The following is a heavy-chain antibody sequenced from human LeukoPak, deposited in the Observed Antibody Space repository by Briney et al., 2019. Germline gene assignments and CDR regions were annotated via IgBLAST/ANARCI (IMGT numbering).Heavy chain of an antibody. CDR2: IYHSGSS. J-gene: IGHJ4*02. D-gene: IGHD1-7*01. CDR3: ARHADWNYGGYYFDN. V-gene: IGHV4-4*02. Sequence: SETLSLTCAVSGGSFSSNNWWSWVRQPPGKGLEWIGEIYHSGSSNHNPSLKSRVTISLDKSNNQFSLTLSSVTAADTAVYYCARHADWNYGGYYFDNWGQGALVTVSS. CDR1: GGSFSSNNW.